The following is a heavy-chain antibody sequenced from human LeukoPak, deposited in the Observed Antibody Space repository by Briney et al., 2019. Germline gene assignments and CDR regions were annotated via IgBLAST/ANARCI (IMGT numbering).Heavy chain of an antibody. CDR3: ASPAPYDSSGYGAFDI. V-gene: IGHV4-61*08. Sequence: SQTLSLTCPVSSGSISSGVYYWSWIRQPPGKGLEWIGYIYYSGSTNYNPSLKSRVTISVDTSKNQFSLKLSSVTAADTAVYYCASPAPYDSSGYGAFDIWGQGTMVTVSS. CDR2: IYYSGST. CDR1: SGSISSGVYY. J-gene: IGHJ3*02. D-gene: IGHD3-22*01.